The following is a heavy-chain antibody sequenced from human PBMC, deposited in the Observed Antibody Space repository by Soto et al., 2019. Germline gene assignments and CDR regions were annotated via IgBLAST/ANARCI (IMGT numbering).Heavy chain of an antibody. CDR2: ISYDGSNK. CDR3: AKEKGPSGWYSYYFDS. D-gene: IGHD6-19*01. Sequence: QVQLVESGGGVVQPGRSLRLSCAASGFTFSSYGMHWVRQAPGKGLEWVAVISYDGSNKYYADSVKGRFTISRDNSKNTPYLQMNTLRAEDPDVYYCAKEKGPSGWYSYYFDSWGQGTLVTVSS. J-gene: IGHJ4*02. CDR1: GFTFSSYG. V-gene: IGHV3-30*18.